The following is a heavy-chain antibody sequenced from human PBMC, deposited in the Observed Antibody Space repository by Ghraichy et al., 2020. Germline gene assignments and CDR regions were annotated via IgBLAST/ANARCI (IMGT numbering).Heavy chain of an antibody. D-gene: IGHD3-22*01. CDR3: ARGPVTNYYDSSGYYYD. CDR2: INHSGST. J-gene: IGHJ4*02. Sequence: SETLSLTCAVYGGSFSGYYWSWIRQPPGKGLEWIGEINHSGSTNYNPSLKSRVTISVDTSKNQFSLKLSSVTAADTAVYYCARGPVTNYYDSSGYYYDWGQGTLVTVSS. CDR1: GGSFSGYY. V-gene: IGHV4-34*01.